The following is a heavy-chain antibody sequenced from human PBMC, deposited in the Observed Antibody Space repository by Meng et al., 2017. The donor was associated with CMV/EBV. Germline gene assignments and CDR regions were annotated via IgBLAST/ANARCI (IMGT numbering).Heavy chain of an antibody. D-gene: IGHD2-2*02. Sequence: VQLQVSGPGRVKPSETLSLTCTVSGGSISSYYWSWIRQPAGKGLEWIGRIYTSGSTNYNPSLKSRVTMSVDTSKNQFSLKLSSVTAADTAVYYCAREIVVVPAAIDNWFDPWGQGTLVTVSS. CDR2: IYTSGST. CDR1: GGSISSYY. CDR3: AREIVVVPAAIDNWFDP. V-gene: IGHV4-4*07. J-gene: IGHJ5*02.